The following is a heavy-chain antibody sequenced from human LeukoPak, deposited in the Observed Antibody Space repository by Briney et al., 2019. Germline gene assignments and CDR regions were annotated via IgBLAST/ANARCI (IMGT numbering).Heavy chain of an antibody. J-gene: IGHJ4*02. D-gene: IGHD3-3*01. CDR1: GFTFSSYG. CDR3: ANDCKFFTKFFDC. Sequence: GGSLRLSCAASGFTFSSYGMHWVRQAPGKGLEWVAVISYDGSDKYYADSVKGRFTISRDNSKNTLYLQMNSLRAEDTAVYYCANDCKFFTKFFDCWGQGTLVTVSS. CDR2: ISYDGSDK. V-gene: IGHV3-30*18.